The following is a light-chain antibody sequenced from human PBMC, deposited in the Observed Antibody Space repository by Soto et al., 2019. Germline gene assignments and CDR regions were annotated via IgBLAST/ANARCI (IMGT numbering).Light chain of an antibody. CDR3: QQYGSSPFT. V-gene: IGKV3-20*01. CDR2: GAS. CDR1: QSVNSR. Sequence: ETVLTQSPGTLSLSPGERATLSCRASQSVNSRLAWYQHKPGQAPRLLISGASSRATGIPDRFSGSGSGTEFTLTISSLQSEDFAVYYCQQYGSSPFTFGPGTKVD. J-gene: IGKJ3*01.